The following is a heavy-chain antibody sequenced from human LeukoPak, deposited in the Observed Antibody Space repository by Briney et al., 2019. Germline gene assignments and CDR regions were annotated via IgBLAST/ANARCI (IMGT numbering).Heavy chain of an antibody. CDR3: AACLFASIDAFDM. CDR2: INPNSGAT. D-gene: IGHD3-10*01. J-gene: IGHJ3*02. V-gene: IGHV1-2*02. Sequence: ASVKVSCKASGYTFTGHYLHWLRQAPGQGPEWMGWINPNSGATNYAQKFQGRVTMTRDTSISTAYMEVTSPKSDDTAMYYCAACLFASIDAFDMWGQGTMVTVSS. CDR1: GYTFTGHY.